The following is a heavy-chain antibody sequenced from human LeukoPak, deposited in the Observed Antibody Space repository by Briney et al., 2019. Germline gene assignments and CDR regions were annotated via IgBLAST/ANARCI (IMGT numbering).Heavy chain of an antibody. Sequence: PGGSLRLSWAASGFTFSTFWMHWVRQAPGKWLVWVSRITVDGSFTSYADSVKGRFTISRDNAKNTMYLQMNGLRADGTAVYDCASFACSSGTCYDYFDYWGQGNLVTVSS. V-gene: IGHV3-74*01. CDR3: ASFACSSGTCYDYFDY. J-gene: IGHJ4*02. D-gene: IGHD2-15*01. CDR2: ITVDGSFT. CDR1: GFTFSTFW.